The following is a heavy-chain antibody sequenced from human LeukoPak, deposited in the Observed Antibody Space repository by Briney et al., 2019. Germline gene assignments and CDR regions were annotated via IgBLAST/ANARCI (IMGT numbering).Heavy chain of an antibody. CDR1: GFTFSNYF. D-gene: IGHD2-15*01. V-gene: IGHV3-74*03. CDR3: ARRVDATRWFDP. CDR2: INSDGTST. Sequence: PSGGSLRLSCAASGFTFSNYFMHWVRQAPGKGLVWVSRINSDGTSTMYADSVKGRFTISRDNANNTLYLQMNSLRDEDTAVYYCARRVDATRWFDPWGQGTLVTVSS. J-gene: IGHJ5*02.